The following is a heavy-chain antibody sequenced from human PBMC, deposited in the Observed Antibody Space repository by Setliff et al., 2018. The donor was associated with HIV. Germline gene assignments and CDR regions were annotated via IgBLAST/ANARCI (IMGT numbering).Heavy chain of an antibody. CDR3: ASARIPTGGTSTSFDY. Sequence: GGSLRLSCVASGFTFSTFAMHWVRQAPGKGLEWVSVILYDGSRTYYVDSVKGRFTISRDNSKNTLYLQLDSLGPEDTAVYYCASARIPTGGTSTSFDYWGQGTLVTVSS. J-gene: IGHJ4*02. CDR1: GFTFSTFA. CDR2: ILYDGSRT. D-gene: IGHD1-1*01. V-gene: IGHV3-30*01.